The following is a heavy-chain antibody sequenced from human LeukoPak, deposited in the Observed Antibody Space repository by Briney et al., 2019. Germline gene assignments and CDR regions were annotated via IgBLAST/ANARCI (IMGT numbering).Heavy chain of an antibody. J-gene: IGHJ3*02. CDR1: GVTLSDHH. V-gene: IGHV3-72*01. D-gene: IGHD3-22*01. CDR2: TRDKARGYTT. Sequence: PGGSLRLSCAVSGVTLSDHHMDWVRQAPGKGLEWVGRTRDKARGYTTEYAASVKGRFTISRDDSKTLVYLQMNSLRTEDTAVYFCARDGAEGDNSAFDMWGQGTVVTVSS. CDR3: ARDGAEGDNSAFDM.